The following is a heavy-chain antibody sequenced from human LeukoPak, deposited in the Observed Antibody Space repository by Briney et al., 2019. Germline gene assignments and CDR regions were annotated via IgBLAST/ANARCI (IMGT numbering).Heavy chain of an antibody. CDR3: TTAPGDNLYY. CDR2: IKDKTNGGTI. J-gene: IGHJ4*02. V-gene: IGHV3-15*01. CDR1: GFTFSNAW. Sequence: GGSLRLSCAASGFTFSNAWMSWVRQAPGKGLEWVGRIKDKTNGGTIDYTAPVKGRFTISRDDSKDTLFLQMNNMRPDDTGFYYRTTAPGDNLYYWGQGTLVTVSS. D-gene: IGHD3-16*01.